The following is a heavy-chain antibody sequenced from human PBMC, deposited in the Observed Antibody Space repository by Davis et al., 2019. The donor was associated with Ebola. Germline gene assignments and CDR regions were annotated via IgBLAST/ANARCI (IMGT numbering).Heavy chain of an antibody. CDR1: GGSFSGYF. V-gene: IGHV4-34*01. J-gene: IGHJ3*02. Sequence: MPGGSLRLSCAVYGGSFSGYFWTWIRQPPGKGLEWIGEISYGGRTKYNPSLKSRVTISVDTSKNQFSLKLSSVTAADTAVYYCARGNAFDIWGQGTMVTVSS. CDR3: ARGNAFDI. CDR2: ISYGGRT.